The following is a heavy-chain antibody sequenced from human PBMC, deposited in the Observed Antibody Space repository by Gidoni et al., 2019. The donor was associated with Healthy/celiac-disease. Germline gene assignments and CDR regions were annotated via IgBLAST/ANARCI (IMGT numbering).Heavy chain of an antibody. Sequence: QLQLQDSGPGRVQPPETLSLTVTLSGGSTSSSSYYWGWTRQPPGQGLEWNGSIYYSGSTYYNPSLKSRVTISVDTSKNQFSRKTSSVTAADTAVYYCSRHPVYCSSTSCYLSCFDPWGQGPLVTVSS. CDR1: GGSTSSSSYY. V-gene: IGHV4-39*01. J-gene: IGHJ5*02. CDR2: IYYSGST. CDR3: SRHPVYCSSTSCYLSCFDP. D-gene: IGHD2-2*01.